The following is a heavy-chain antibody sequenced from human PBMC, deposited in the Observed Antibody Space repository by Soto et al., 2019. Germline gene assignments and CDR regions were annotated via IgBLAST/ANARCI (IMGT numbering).Heavy chain of an antibody. Sequence: PGESLKISCKGSGYSFTSYWIGWVRQMPGKGLEWMGIIYPGDSDTRYSPSFQGQVTISADKSISTAYLQWSSLKASDTAMYYCARQRGRYSGYDYDAFDIWGQGTMVTVSS. D-gene: IGHD5-12*01. CDR3: ARQRGRYSGYDYDAFDI. CDR2: IYPGDSDT. J-gene: IGHJ3*02. V-gene: IGHV5-51*01. CDR1: GYSFTSYW.